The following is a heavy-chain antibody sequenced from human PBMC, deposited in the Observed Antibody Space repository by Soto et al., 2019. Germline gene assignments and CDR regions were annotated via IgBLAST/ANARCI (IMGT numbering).Heavy chain of an antibody. V-gene: IGHV3-30*18. CDR2: ISYDGSNK. J-gene: IGHJ4*02. CDR3: AKDGGTGKYYDF. CDR1: GFTFSSDG. D-gene: IGHD2-8*02. Sequence: QVQLVESGGGVVQPGRSLRLSCAASGFTFSSDGMHWVRQDPGKGLEWVAVISYDGSNKYYADSVKGRFIISRDNSKNTLYLQMTSLRAEDTAVYYSAKDGGTGKYYDFWGQGTLVTVSS.